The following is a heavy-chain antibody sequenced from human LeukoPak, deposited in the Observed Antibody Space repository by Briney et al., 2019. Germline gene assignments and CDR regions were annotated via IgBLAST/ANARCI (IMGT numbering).Heavy chain of an antibody. Sequence: NPSETLSLTCTVSGYSISTGYYWGWIRQPPGKGLEWIGSIYHSGSTYYNPSLKSRVTISVDTSKNQFSLKLSSVTAADTAVYYCARVGAADLTYYFDYWGQGTLVTVSS. CDR3: ARVGAADLTYYFDY. D-gene: IGHD3-3*01. J-gene: IGHJ4*02. CDR2: IYHSGST. CDR1: GYSISTGYY. V-gene: IGHV4-38-2*02.